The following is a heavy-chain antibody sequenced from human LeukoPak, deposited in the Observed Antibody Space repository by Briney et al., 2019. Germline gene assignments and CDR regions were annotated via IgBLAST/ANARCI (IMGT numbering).Heavy chain of an antibody. CDR3: ARDLRSVGSGSYYWGVFDY. J-gene: IGHJ4*02. CDR1: GYSISSGYY. CDR2: IYHSGST. D-gene: IGHD3-10*01. Sequence: SETLSLTCTVSGYSISSGYYWGWIRQPPGKGLEWLGSIYHSGSTYYSPSLKSRVTISVDTSKNQFSLKLSSVTAADTAVYYCARDLRSVGSGSYYWGVFDYWGQGTLVTVSS. V-gene: IGHV4-38-2*02.